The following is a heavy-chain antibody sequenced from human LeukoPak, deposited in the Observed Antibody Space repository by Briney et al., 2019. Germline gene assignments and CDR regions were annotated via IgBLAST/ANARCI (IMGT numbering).Heavy chain of an antibody. CDR3: AKLSGSYDGGYY. CDR1: GFTFSSYS. V-gene: IGHV3-21*01. Sequence: GGSLRLSCAASGFTFSSYSMNWVRQAPGKGLEWVSSISSGSTYMYYADSVKGRFTISRDNAQNSMYLQMNSLRAEDTAVYYCAKLSGSYDGGYYWGQGTLVTVSS. CDR2: ISSGSTYM. J-gene: IGHJ4*02. D-gene: IGHD1-26*01.